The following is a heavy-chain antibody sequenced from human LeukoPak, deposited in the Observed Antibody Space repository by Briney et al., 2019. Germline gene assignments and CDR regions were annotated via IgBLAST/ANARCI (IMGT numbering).Heavy chain of an antibody. CDR3: AKGGDVDILNSHDAFDI. Sequence: PGGSLRLSCAGSGFTFDDYAMHWVRQPPGKGLEWGSGINWNSGSIGYADSVKGRFTISRDNAKNSLYLQMNSLRAEDTALYYCAKGGDVDILNSHDAFDIWGQGTMVTVSS. V-gene: IGHV3-9*01. J-gene: IGHJ3*02. CDR1: GFTFDDYA. CDR2: INWNSGSI. D-gene: IGHD3-9*01.